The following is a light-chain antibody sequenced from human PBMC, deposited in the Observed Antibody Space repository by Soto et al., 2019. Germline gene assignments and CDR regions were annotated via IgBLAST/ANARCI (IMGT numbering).Light chain of an antibody. V-gene: IGKV1-27*01. CDR1: QGISNY. CDR2: AAS. CDR3: QKYDSAPET. J-gene: IGKJ3*01. Sequence: DIQMTQSPSSLSASVGDRVTITCRASQGISNYLAWYQQKPGKVPKLLIYAASTLQSGVPFRFSGSGFGTDFTLTISSLQPEDVATYHCQKYDSAPETFGPGTKVDIK.